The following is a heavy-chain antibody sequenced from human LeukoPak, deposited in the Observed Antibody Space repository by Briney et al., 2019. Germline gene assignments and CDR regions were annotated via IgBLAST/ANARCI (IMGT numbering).Heavy chain of an antibody. CDR3: TRHRPGYSSGWNFDY. J-gene: IGHJ4*02. CDR1: GFTFSGSA. Sequence: PGGSLRLSCAASGFTFSGSAMHWVRQASGQGLEWVGRIRSKANSYATAYAASVKSRFTISRDDSKNTAYLQMNSLKTEDAAVYYCTRHRPGYSSGWNFDYWGQGTLVTVSS. CDR2: IRSKANSYAT. D-gene: IGHD6-19*01. V-gene: IGHV3-73*01.